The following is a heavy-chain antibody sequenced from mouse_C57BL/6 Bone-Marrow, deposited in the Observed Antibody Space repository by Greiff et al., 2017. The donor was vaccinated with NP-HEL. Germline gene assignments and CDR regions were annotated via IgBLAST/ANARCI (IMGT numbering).Heavy chain of an antibody. CDR2: IYPGDGDT. J-gene: IGHJ2*01. Sequence: VQLQQSGPELVKPGASVKISCKASGYAFSSSWMNWVKQRPGKGLEWIGRIYPGDGDTNYNGKFKGKATLTADKSSSTAYMQLSSLTSEDSAVYFCARRSDYYGSSLYYFDYWGQGTTLTVSS. CDR1: GYAFSSSW. CDR3: ARRSDYYGSSLYYFDY. D-gene: IGHD1-1*01. V-gene: IGHV1-82*01.